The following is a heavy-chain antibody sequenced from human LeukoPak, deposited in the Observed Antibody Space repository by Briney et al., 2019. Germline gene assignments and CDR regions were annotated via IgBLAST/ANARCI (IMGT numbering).Heavy chain of an antibody. CDR2: ISGSGGST. D-gene: IGHD5-18*01. CDR3: AKDRYSYAFEYSDS. CDR1: RFTFSSYA. V-gene: IGHV3-23*01. J-gene: IGHJ4*02. Sequence: QPGGSLRLSCAASRFTFSSYAMSWVRQAPGKGLEWVSAISGSGGSTYYADSVKGRFTISRDNSKNTLSLLLSSLRAEDTAVYYCAKDRYSYAFEYSDSWGQGTLVTVSS.